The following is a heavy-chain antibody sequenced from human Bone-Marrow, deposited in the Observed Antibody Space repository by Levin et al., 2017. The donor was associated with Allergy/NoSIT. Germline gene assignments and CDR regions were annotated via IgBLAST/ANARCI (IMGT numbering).Heavy chain of an antibody. CDR3: TTGVARPDFFYCQALDV. J-gene: IGHJ6*04. CDR2: LHPEEGET. CDR1: GYTLTDLS. D-gene: IGHD1-26*01. Sequence: ASVKVSCKVSGYTLTDLSIHWVRQAPGKGLEWMGGLHPEEGETIYTQKFKGRVAVTEDMSTDTNYMEISSLTSEDTAIYYCTTGVARPDFFYCQALDVWGKGTPVTVSA. V-gene: IGHV1-24*01.